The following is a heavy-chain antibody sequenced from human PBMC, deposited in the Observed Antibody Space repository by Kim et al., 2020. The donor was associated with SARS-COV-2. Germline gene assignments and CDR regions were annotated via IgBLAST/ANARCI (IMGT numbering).Heavy chain of an antibody. J-gene: IGHJ4*02. CDR3: AGLGVVVAAADY. CDR1: GGSISSYY. V-gene: IGHV4-59*01. CDR2: IYYSGST. Sequence: SETLSLTCTVSGGSISSYYWSWIRQPPGKGLEWIGYIYYSGSTNYNPSLKSRVTISVDTSKNQFSLKLSSVTVADTAVYYCAGLGVVVAAADYWGQGTLVSVSS. D-gene: IGHD2-15*01.